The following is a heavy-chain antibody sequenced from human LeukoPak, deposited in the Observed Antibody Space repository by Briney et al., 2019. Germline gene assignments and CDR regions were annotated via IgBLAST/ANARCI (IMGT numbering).Heavy chain of an antibody. CDR3: ARAEYSGYSRHDAFDI. Sequence: GASVKVSCKASGGTLSSYAISWVRQAPGQGLEWMGGIIPIFGTANYAQKFQGRVTITADESTSTAYMELSSLRSEDTAVYYCARAEYSGYSRHDAFDIWGQGTMVTVSS. CDR1: GGTLSSYA. D-gene: IGHD5-12*01. J-gene: IGHJ3*02. CDR2: IIPIFGTA. V-gene: IGHV1-69*13.